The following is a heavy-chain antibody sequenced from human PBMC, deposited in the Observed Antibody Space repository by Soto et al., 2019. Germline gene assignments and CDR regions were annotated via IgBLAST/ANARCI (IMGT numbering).Heavy chain of an antibody. J-gene: IGHJ4*02. CDR3: AKATTNGGWFNPFDS. CDR1: GFSFVNYA. V-gene: IGHV3-23*01. CDR2: LSGSGTST. Sequence: GGSLRLSCAASGFSFVNYAMNWVRQAPGKGLEWVSGLSGSGTSTYYADSVKGRFTISRGNSRDTLFLQMNSLTADDTAVYYCAKATTNGGWFNPFDSWGQGALVTVSS. D-gene: IGHD6-19*01.